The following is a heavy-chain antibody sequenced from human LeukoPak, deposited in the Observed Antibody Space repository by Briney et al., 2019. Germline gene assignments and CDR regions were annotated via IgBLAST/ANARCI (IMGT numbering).Heavy chain of an antibody. CDR1: GGTFRSYA. CDR3: ARGVLFYYCYYMDV. J-gene: IGHJ6*03. D-gene: IGHD2-21*01. V-gene: IGHV1-69*01. Sequence: ASVKVSCKASGGTFRSYAISWVRQAPGQGLEWMGGIIPIFGTANYAQKFQGRVTITADESTSTAYMELSSLRSEDTAVYYCARGVLFYYCYYMDVWGKGTTVTVSS. CDR2: IIPIFGTA.